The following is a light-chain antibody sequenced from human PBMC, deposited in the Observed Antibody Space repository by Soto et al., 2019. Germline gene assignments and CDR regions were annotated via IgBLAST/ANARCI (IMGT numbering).Light chain of an antibody. CDR1: SSDVGGYNY. Sequence: QSALTQPASVSGSPGQSITISCTGTSSDVGGYNYVSWYQQHPGKAPKLMIYEVSNRPSGVSNRFSGSKSGNTASLTISGLHAEDEADYYCNSYTSTSTLVFGTGTKVTVL. CDR3: NSYTSTSTLV. V-gene: IGLV2-14*01. CDR2: EVS. J-gene: IGLJ1*01.